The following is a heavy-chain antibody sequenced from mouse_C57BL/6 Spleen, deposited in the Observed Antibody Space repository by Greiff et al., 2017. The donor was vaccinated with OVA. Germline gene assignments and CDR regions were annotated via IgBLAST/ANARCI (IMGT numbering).Heavy chain of an antibody. CDR1: GYAFSSYW. CDR2: IYPGDGDT. D-gene: IGHD2-3*01. Sequence: VKLMESGAELVKPGASVKISCKASGYAFSSYWMNWVKQRPGKGLEWIGQIYPGDGDTNYNGKFKGKATLTADKSSSTAYMQLSSLTSEDSAVYFCARGDDGYYVDYWGQGTTLTVSS. V-gene: IGHV1-80*01. CDR3: ARGDDGYYVDY. J-gene: IGHJ2*01.